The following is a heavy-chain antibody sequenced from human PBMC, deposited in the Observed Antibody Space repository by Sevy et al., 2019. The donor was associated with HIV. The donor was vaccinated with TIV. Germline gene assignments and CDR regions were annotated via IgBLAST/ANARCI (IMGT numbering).Heavy chain of an antibody. CDR1: GGSISSYY. CDR2: IYYSGST. J-gene: IGHJ4*02. Sequence: SETLSLTCTVSGGSISSYYWRWIRQPPGKGLEWIGYIYYSGSTNYNPSLKSRVTISVDTSKNQFSLKLSSVTAADTAVHYCARERQLVLDYWGQGTLVTVSS. V-gene: IGHV4-59*01. D-gene: IGHD6-13*01. CDR3: ARERQLVLDY.